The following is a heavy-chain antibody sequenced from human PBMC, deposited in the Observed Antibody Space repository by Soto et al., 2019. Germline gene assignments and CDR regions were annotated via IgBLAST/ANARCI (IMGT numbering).Heavy chain of an antibody. Sequence: SETLSLTCTVSGGSISGYFWSWMRQPPGKELEWIGYIYYSGSTNYNPSLKSRITMSVDSSKNQFSLKLSSVTAADTAVYYCASSSQSTVTIFDYWGQGTLVTVSS. CDR2: IYYSGST. CDR3: ASSSQSTVTIFDY. J-gene: IGHJ4*02. V-gene: IGHV4-59*12. D-gene: IGHD4-17*01. CDR1: GGSISGYF.